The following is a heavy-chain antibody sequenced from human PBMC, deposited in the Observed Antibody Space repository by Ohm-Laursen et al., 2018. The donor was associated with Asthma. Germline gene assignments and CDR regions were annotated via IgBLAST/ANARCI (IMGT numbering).Heavy chain of an antibody. V-gene: IGHV3-9*01. CDR1: GFTFDDYA. CDR3: ARGLGQLVH. CDR2: ISRNSGSK. Sequence: SLRLSCSASGFTFDDYAMHWVRQAPGKGLEWVSGISRNSGSKGYADSVKGRFTISRDNAKNSLYLQMNSLRAEDTALYYCARGLGQLVHWGQGTVVTVSS. J-gene: IGHJ4*02. D-gene: IGHD6-6*01.